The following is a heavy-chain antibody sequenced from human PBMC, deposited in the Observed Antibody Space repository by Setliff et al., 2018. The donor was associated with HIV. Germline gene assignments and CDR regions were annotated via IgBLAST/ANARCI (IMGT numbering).Heavy chain of an antibody. CDR1: GYTFTGYY. Sequence: GASVKVSCKASGYTFTGYYMHWVRQAPGQGLEWMGWINPNSGGTNYAQKFQGRVTMIRDTSINTAYMELSRLRSDDTAVYYCARDSSTWHFDYWGQGTLVTVSS. CDR3: ARDSSTWHFDY. J-gene: IGHJ4*02. V-gene: IGHV1-2*02. CDR2: INPNSGGT. D-gene: IGHD6-13*01.